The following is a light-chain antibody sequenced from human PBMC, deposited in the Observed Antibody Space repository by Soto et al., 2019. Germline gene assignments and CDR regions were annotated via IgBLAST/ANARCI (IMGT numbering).Light chain of an antibody. J-gene: IGKJ5*01. CDR2: AAS. Sequence: DIQLTQSPFSLSASVGDRVTLTCMTSQTITTSLNWYRQKPGKAPDLLIYAASSLQSGIPSRFGGRGSGTDFTLTITGLQPEDFATYYCQQNYSLPITFGQGTRLEI. CDR1: QTITTS. CDR3: QQNYSLPIT. V-gene: IGKV1-39*01.